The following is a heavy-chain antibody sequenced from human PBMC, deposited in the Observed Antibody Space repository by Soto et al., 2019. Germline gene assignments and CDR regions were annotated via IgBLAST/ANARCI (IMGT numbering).Heavy chain of an antibody. CDR3: ARDRSYDLWSASIYAFDI. J-gene: IGHJ3*02. D-gene: IGHD3-3*01. Sequence: ASVKVSCKASGYTFTSYYMHWVRQAPGQGLEWMGIINPSGGSTSYAQKFQGRVTMTRDTSTSTVYMELSSLRSEDTAVYYCARDRSYDLWSASIYAFDIWGQGTMVTVSS. CDR2: INPSGGST. CDR1: GYTFTSYY. V-gene: IGHV1-46*03.